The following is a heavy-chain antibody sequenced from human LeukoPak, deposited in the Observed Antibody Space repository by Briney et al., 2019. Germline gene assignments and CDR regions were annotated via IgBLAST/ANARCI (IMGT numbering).Heavy chain of an antibody. Sequence: PGGSLRLSCAASGFTFSSYAMSWVRQAPGKGLEWVSAISGSGGSTYYADSVKGRFTISRDNSKNTLYLQMNSLRAEDTAVYYCPKNPFVVVVAATPWFDPWGQGTLVTVSS. CDR3: PKNPFVVVVAATPWFDP. CDR2: ISGSGGST. V-gene: IGHV3-23*01. J-gene: IGHJ5*02. D-gene: IGHD2-15*01. CDR1: GFTFSSYA.